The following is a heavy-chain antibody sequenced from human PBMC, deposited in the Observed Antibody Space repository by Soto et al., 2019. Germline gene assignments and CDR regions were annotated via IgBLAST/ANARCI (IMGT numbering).Heavy chain of an antibody. Sequence: ASVRVSCKASGYTFTSYDINWVRQATGQGLELMGWMNPNSGNTGYAQKFQGRVTMTRNTSISTAYMELSSLRSEDTAVYYCASDVGNYDFWSGYLYSNYYYGMDVWGQGPTITFSS. CDR1: GYTFTSYD. D-gene: IGHD3-3*01. CDR2: MNPNSGNT. J-gene: IGHJ6*02. CDR3: ASDVGNYDFWSGYLYSNYYYGMDV. V-gene: IGHV1-8*01.